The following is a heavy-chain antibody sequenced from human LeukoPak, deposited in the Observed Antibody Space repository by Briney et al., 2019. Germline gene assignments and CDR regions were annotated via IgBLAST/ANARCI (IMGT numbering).Heavy chain of an antibody. CDR1: GGSISSGGYS. Sequence: PSETLSLTCAVSGGSISSGGYSWSWIRQPPGKGLEWIGYIYYSGSTYYNPSLKSRVTISVDTSKNQFSLKLSSVTAADTAVYYCATWVVAASNYFDYWGQGTLVTVSS. D-gene: IGHD2-15*01. V-gene: IGHV4-30-4*07. CDR2: IYYSGST. J-gene: IGHJ4*02. CDR3: ATWVVAASNYFDY.